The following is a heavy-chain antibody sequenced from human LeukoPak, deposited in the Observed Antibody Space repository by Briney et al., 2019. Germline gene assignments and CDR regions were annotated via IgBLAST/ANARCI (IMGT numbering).Heavy chain of an antibody. J-gene: IGHJ5*02. V-gene: IGHV3-23*01. CDR3: AKCSTSAYTSGWCNWIDP. CDR1: GFTFTSDA. Sequence: GGSLRLSCVASGFTFTSDALNWVRQAPGKGLEWVSSTVSRGTTQYANSVKGRFTVSRDTSKNTLYLQMNSLRADDTAVYYCAKCSTSAYTSGWCNWIDPWGQGTLVTVSS. D-gene: IGHD6-19*01. CDR2: TVSRGTT.